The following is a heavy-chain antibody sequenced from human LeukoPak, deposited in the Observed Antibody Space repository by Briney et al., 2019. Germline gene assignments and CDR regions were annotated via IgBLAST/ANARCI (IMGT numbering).Heavy chain of an antibody. D-gene: IGHD4-17*01. J-gene: IGHJ3*02. CDR2: ISYDGSNK. Sequence: GGSLRLSCAASGFTFSSYGMHWVRQAPGKGLEWVAVISYDGSNKYYADSVKGRFTISRDNSKNTLYLQMNSLRAEDTAVYYCAKADYYGDYGRRDAFDIWGQGTMVTVSS. V-gene: IGHV3-30*18. CDR3: AKADYYGDYGRRDAFDI. CDR1: GFTFSSYG.